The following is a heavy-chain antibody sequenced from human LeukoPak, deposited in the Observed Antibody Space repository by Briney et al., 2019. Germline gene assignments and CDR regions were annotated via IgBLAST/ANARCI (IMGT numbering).Heavy chain of an antibody. CDR2: ISSSSSTI. Sequence: GGSLRLSCAASGFSLSNAWVNWVRQAPGKGLEWVSYISSSSSTIYYADSVKGRFTISRDNAKNSLYLQMNSLRAEDTAVYYCARGATHPYNWFDPWGQGTLVTVSS. D-gene: IGHD1-26*01. J-gene: IGHJ5*02. CDR3: ARGATHPYNWFDP. V-gene: IGHV3-48*01. CDR1: GFSLSNAW.